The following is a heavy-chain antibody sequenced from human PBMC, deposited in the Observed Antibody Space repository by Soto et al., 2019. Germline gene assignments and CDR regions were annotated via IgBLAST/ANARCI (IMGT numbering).Heavy chain of an antibody. V-gene: IGHV6-1*01. D-gene: IGHD6-6*01. CDR3: ARDRGVIAARSYYYYYYGMDV. Sequence: SQTLSLTCAISGDSVSSNSAAWNWISQSPSRGLEWLGRTYYRSKWYNDYAVSVKSRITINPDTSKNQFSLQLNSVTPEDTAVYYCARDRGVIAARSYYYYYYGMDVWGQGTTVTVSS. J-gene: IGHJ6*02. CDR2: TYYRSKWYN. CDR1: GDSVSSNSAA.